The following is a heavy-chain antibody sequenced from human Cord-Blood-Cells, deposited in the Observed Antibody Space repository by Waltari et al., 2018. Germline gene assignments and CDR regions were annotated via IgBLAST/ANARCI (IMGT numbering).Heavy chain of an antibody. CDR2: INHSGST. J-gene: IGHJ4*02. Sequence: QVQLQQWGAGLLKPSETLSLTCAVYGGSFSGYYWSWIRQPSGKGLEWIGEINHSGSTNYNPSLKSRVTISVDTSKDQFSLKLSSVTAADTAVYYCARGYGGLTGTTSDHCDYWGQGTLVTVSS. V-gene: IGHV4-34*01. D-gene: IGHD1-1*01. CDR1: GGSFSGYY. CDR3: ARGYGGLTGTTSDHCDY.